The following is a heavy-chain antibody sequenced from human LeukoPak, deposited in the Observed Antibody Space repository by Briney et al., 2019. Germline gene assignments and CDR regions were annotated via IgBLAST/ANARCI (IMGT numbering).Heavy chain of an antibody. CDR2: ISGSGGST. J-gene: IGHJ5*02. CDR1: GFTFSSYV. D-gene: IGHD6-13*01. V-gene: IGHV3-23*01. Sequence: GGSLRLSCAASGFTFSSYVMNWVRQAPGKGLEWVSTISGSGGSTYYADSVKGRFTISRDNSKNTLYLQMNSLRAEDTAVYYCARDSAAAGFNWFDPWGQGTLVTVSS. CDR3: ARDSAAAGFNWFDP.